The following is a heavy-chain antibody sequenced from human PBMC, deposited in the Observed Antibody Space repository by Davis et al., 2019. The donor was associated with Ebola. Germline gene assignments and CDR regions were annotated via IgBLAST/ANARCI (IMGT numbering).Heavy chain of an antibody. CDR1: GGSISSSSYY. V-gene: IGHV4-39*07. Sequence: PSETLSLTCTVSGGSISSSSYYWGWIRQPPGKGLEWIGSIYYSGSTYYNPSLKSRVTISVDTSKNQFSLKLSSVTAADTAVYYCAREESGGSYLESYYFDYWGQGTLVTVSS. CDR2: IYYSGST. D-gene: IGHD1-26*01. CDR3: AREESGGSYLESYYFDY. J-gene: IGHJ4*02.